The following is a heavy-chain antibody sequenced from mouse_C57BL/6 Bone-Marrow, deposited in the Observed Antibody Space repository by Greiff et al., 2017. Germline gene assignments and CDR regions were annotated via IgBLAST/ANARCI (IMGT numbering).Heavy chain of an antibody. Sequence: VQLQQSGAELVRPGASVKLSCKASGYTFTDYYINWVKQRPGQGLEWIARIYPGSGNTYYNEKFKGKDTLTAEKSSSTAYMQLSSLTSEDSAVXFCARFGLAYWVQGTLVTVSA. CDR1: GYTFTDYY. CDR2: IYPGSGNT. V-gene: IGHV1-76*01. CDR3: ARFGLAY. J-gene: IGHJ3*01.